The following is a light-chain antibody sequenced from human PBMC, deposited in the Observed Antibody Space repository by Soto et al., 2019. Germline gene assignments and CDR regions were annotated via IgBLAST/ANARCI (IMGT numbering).Light chain of an antibody. J-gene: IGKJ3*01. CDR3: QQLNSYVFT. CDR1: QGISSY. V-gene: IGKV1-9*01. Sequence: IQLTQSPSSLSASVGERVTLSCRASQGISSYLAWYQQKPGEAPKLLIYAASTLPSGVPSRFSGSGSGTDFTLTISSLQPEDFATYYCQQLNSYVFTFGPGTKVDIK. CDR2: AAS.